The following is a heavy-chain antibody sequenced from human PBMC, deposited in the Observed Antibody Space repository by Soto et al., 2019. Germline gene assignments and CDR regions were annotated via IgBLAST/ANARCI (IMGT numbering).Heavy chain of an antibody. CDR2: ISGSDGKT. V-gene: IGHV3-23*01. CDR3: ARWSYLDY. Sequence: GGSLRLSCAASGFSFGSYALSWVRQAPGKGLEWVSTISGSDGKTFYADSVKGRFSISRDTSQSTLYPQMNSLRADDTAMYYCARWSYLDYWGQGTRVTVSS. J-gene: IGHJ4*02. CDR1: GFSFGSYA. D-gene: IGHD3-3*01.